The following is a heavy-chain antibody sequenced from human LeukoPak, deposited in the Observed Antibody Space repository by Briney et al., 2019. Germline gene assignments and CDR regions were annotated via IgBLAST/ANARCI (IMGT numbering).Heavy chain of an antibody. CDR2: IYYSGST. CDR1: GFTFSSYW. Sequence: PGGSLRLSCAASGFTFSSYWMSWVRQPPGKGLEWIGSIYYSGSTYYNPSLKSRVTISVDTSKNQFSLKLSSVTAADTAVYYCAKTTTVTTWYFDLWGRGTLVTVSS. J-gene: IGHJ2*01. D-gene: IGHD4-11*01. CDR3: AKTTTVTTWYFDL. V-gene: IGHV4-39*01.